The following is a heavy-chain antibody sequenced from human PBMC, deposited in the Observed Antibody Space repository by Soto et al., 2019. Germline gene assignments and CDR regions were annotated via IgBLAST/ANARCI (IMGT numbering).Heavy chain of an antibody. CDR1: GFTFSDYY. J-gene: IGHJ3*02. CDR2: ISSSGSTI. D-gene: IGHD2-2*01. Sequence: GGSLRLSCAASGFTFSDYYMSWIRQAPGKGLEWVSYISSSGSTIYYADSLKGRFTISRDNAKNSLYLQMNSLRAEDTAVYYCARGVPAAPSAFDIWGQGTMVTVSS. CDR3: ARGVPAAPSAFDI. V-gene: IGHV3-11*01.